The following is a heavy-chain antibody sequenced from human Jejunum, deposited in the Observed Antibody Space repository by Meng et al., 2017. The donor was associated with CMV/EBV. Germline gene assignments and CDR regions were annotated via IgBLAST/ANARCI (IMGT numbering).Heavy chain of an antibody. Sequence: SGFTHSSYTLTWIRQAPGKGLEWVASISSANTYIYYADSVRGRFTISRDKDKNSLFLQMSSLRVEDTAVYYCARSYDFWSGRPWFDPWGQGTLVTVSS. D-gene: IGHD3-3*01. CDR3: ARSYDFWSGRPWFDP. V-gene: IGHV3-21*06. J-gene: IGHJ5*02. CDR1: GFTHSSYT. CDR2: ISSANTYI.